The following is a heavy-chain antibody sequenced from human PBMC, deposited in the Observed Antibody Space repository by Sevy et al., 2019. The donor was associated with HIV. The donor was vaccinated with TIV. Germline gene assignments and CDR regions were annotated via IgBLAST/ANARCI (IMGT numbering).Heavy chain of an antibody. CDR3: AGGRYYYDSSGYEFVDY. V-gene: IGHV1-18*01. D-gene: IGHD3-22*01. Sequence: ASLKVSCKASGYTFTSYGISWVRQAPGQGLEWMGWISAYNGNTNYAQKLQGRVTMTTDTSTSTAYMERRSLRSDDTAVYYCAGGRYYYDSSGYEFVDYWGQGTLVTVSS. CDR1: GYTFTSYG. J-gene: IGHJ4*02. CDR2: ISAYNGNT.